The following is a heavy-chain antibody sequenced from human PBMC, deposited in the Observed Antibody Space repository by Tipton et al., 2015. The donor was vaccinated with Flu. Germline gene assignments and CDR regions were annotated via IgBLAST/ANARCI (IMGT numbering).Heavy chain of an antibody. V-gene: IGHV4-38-2*01. CDR3: ARRDYSNYVSDPKNWFDP. Sequence: TLSLTCAVSGYSIRSSNYYWGWIRQPPGKGLEWIGNIFHSGNTYHNPSLKSRVTISIDTSKNQFSLKLSSVTAGDTAVYYCARRDYSNYVSDPKNWFDPWGQGTLVTVSS. CDR1: GYSIRSSNYY. D-gene: IGHD4-11*01. J-gene: IGHJ5*02. CDR2: IFHSGNT.